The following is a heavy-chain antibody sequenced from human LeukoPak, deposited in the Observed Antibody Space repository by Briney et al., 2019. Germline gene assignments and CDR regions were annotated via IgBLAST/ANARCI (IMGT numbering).Heavy chain of an antibody. V-gene: IGHV3-23*01. Sequence: GGSLRLSCAASGFTFSSYAMTWVRQAPGKGLEWVSGIGGSGGSTYYADSVKGRFTVSRDNSKNTLYVQMNSLRAEDTAVYYCAKSDYYDSSGYYYGSDYWGQGTLVTVSS. J-gene: IGHJ4*02. CDR2: IGGSGGST. D-gene: IGHD3-22*01. CDR1: GFTFSSYA. CDR3: AKSDYYDSSGYYYGSDY.